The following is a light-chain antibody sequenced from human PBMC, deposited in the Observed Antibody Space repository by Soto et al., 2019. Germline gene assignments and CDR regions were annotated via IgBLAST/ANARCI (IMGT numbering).Light chain of an antibody. V-gene: IGKV1-33*01. CDR2: HAS. CDR1: QSISNY. J-gene: IGKJ4*01. CDR3: QHYDNLPPALT. Sequence: DIQMTQSPSSLSASVGDRVTITCQASQSISNYLNCYKQKPGKAPKLLIYHASNLETGVTLRFSGSGSGTDFNFTLSIRQPEDIATYYCQHYDNLPPALTFGGGTKVEIK.